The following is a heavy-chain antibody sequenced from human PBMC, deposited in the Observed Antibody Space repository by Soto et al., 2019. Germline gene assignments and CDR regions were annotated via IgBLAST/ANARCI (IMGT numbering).Heavy chain of an antibody. Sequence: SETLALTCTVSGGSIRGDYWSWIRQPPGKGLEWIGYIYYSGSTNYNPSLKSRVTISVDTSKDQFSLKLSSVTAADTAVYYCARDNDSSGYYSGYFDYWGQGTLVTLPT. V-gene: IGHV4-59*01. D-gene: IGHD3-22*01. CDR3: ARDNDSSGYYSGYFDY. J-gene: IGHJ4*02. CDR2: IYYSGST. CDR1: GGSIRGDY.